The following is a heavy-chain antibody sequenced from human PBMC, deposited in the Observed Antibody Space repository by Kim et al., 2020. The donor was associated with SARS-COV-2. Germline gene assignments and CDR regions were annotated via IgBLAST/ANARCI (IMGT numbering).Heavy chain of an antibody. Sequence: ASVKVSCKASGYTFTTYSMNWVRQAPGQGLEWMGWINTNTGNPTYAQGFTGRFVFSLDTSVSTAYLQIYSLKAEDTAVYYCARAWYGTNSGGWFDPWGQGTLVTVSS. CDR3: ARAWYGTNSGGWFDP. CDR2: INTNTGNP. J-gene: IGHJ5*02. CDR1: GYTFTTYS. D-gene: IGHD2-8*01. V-gene: IGHV7-4-1*01.